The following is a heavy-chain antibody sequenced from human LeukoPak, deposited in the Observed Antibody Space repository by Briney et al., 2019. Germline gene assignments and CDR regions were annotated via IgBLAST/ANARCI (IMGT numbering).Heavy chain of an antibody. CDR2: ISYDGSNK. Sequence: GGSLRLSCAASGFTFSSYAMHWVRQAPGKGLEWVAVISYDGSNKYYADSVKGRFTISRDNSKNTLYLQMNSLRAEDTAVYYCARANYDLWSGYYMDDNWFDPWGQGTLVTVSS. J-gene: IGHJ5*02. CDR1: GFTFSSYA. D-gene: IGHD3-3*01. CDR3: ARANYDLWSGYYMDDNWFDP. V-gene: IGHV3-30*04.